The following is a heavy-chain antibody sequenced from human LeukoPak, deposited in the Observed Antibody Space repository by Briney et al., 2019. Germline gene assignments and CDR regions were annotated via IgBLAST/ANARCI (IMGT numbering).Heavy chain of an antibody. CDR2: IYHSGST. Sequence: PSETLSLTCIVSGGSISSSIYYWSWNRQPPGKGLEWIGYIYHSGSTYYNPSLKSRVTISVDRSKNQFSLKLSSVTAADTAVYYCARVFRAAAHMDVWGQGTLVTVSS. J-gene: IGHJ4*02. CDR1: GGSISSSIYY. CDR3: ARVFRAAAHMDV. D-gene: IGHD6-13*01. V-gene: IGHV4-30-2*01.